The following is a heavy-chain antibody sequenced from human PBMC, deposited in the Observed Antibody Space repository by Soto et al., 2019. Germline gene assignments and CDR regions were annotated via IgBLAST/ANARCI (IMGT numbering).Heavy chain of an antibody. J-gene: IGHJ4*02. CDR3: TSLFDYYDSSGRVTQIDY. Sequence: GGSLRLSCAASGFTFSGSSIHWVRQASGKGLEWVGRIRSKANNYATEYGASVKGRFTISRDDSKNTAYLQMNSLKAEDTAVYYCTSLFDYYDSSGRVTQIDYWGQGTLVTVSS. D-gene: IGHD3-22*01. CDR1: GFTFSGSS. CDR2: IRSKANNYAT. V-gene: IGHV3-73*01.